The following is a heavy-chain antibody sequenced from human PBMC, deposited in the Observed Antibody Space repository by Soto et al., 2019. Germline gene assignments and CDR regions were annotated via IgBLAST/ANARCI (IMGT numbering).Heavy chain of an antibody. V-gene: IGHV3-7*01. CDR2: IKQDGSEK. J-gene: IGHJ4*02. CDR1: GFTFSSYW. D-gene: IGHD3-10*01. CDR3: ARAQVRGVITTLFDY. Sequence: EVQLVESGGGLVQPGGSLRLSCAASGFTFSSYWMSWVRQAPGKGLEWVANIKQDGSEKYYVDSMKGRFTISRDNAKNSLYLQMNSLRAEDTAVYYCARAQVRGVITTLFDYWDQGTLVTVSS.